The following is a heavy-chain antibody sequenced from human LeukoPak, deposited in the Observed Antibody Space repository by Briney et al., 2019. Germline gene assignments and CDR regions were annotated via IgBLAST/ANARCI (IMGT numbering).Heavy chain of an antibody. V-gene: IGHV1-2*02. J-gene: IGHJ3*02. Sequence: ASVKVSCKASGYTFTGYYMHWVRQAPGQGLEWMGWINPKSGGTKYAQKFQGRVTMTRDTSISTAYMDLSRLRSDDTAMYYCARSDYYESDGYHDALDIWGQGTMVTVSS. CDR2: INPKSGGT. CDR3: ARSDYYESDGYHDALDI. CDR1: GYTFTGYY. D-gene: IGHD3-22*01.